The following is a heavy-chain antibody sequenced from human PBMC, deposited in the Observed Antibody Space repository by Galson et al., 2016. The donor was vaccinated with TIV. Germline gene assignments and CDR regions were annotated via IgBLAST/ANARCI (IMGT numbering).Heavy chain of an antibody. J-gene: IGHJ6*02. CDR2: INTATGDP. CDR1: GYTFSIYG. V-gene: IGHV7-4-1*02. D-gene: IGHD3-9*01. Sequence: GYTFSIYGMNWVRQAPGQGLEWMGWINTATGDPTYAQGFTGRFVFSSDTSVSTTYLQISSLKAEDTAVYYCASLRYGNYYGVDVWGQGTTVTVSS. CDR3: ASLRYGNYYGVDV.